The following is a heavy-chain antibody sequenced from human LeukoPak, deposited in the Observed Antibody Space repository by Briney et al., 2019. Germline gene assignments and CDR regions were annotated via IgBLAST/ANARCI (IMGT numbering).Heavy chain of an antibody. CDR3: AREYCSGTSCYSPDY. Sequence: ASVKVSCKASGYTFASYGISWVRQAPGQGLEWMGWISTYNGNTNYAQKLQGRVTMTTDTSTSTAYMELRSLRSDDTAVYYCAREYCSGTSCYSPDYWGQGTLVTVSS. J-gene: IGHJ4*02. CDR2: ISTYNGNT. V-gene: IGHV1-18*01. D-gene: IGHD2-2*01. CDR1: GYTFASYG.